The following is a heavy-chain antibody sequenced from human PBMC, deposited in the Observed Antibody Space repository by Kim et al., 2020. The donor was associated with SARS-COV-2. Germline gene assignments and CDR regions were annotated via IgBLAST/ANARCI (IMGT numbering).Heavy chain of an antibody. CDR2: ISWNCDTV. CDR1: GFTFGHYA. CDR3: AKAPPPGSYYGGLHDF. V-gene: IGHV3-9*01. Sequence: GGSLRLSCAASGFTFGHYAIHWVRHAPGKGLEWVSGISWNCDTVGYADSVKGRFTITRDNIMHSVFMQMNGLRSEDTAMYYCAKAPPPGSYYGGLHDFWGQGTLFTVSS. J-gene: IGHJ4*02. D-gene: IGHD3-10*01.